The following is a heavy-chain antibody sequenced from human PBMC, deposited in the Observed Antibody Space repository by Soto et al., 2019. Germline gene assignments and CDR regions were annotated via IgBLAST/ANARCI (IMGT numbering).Heavy chain of an antibody. CDR1: GFTFSSYW. V-gene: IGHV3-74*01. J-gene: IGHJ4*02. CDR3: ARDRIAVAALDS. CDR2: IISDGSGT. D-gene: IGHD6-19*01. Sequence: VGSLRLSCAASGFTFSSYWMHWVRQVPGKGLMWVSRIISDGSGTSYADSVKGRFTISRDNARNTLYLQMNSLRAEDTAVYYCARDRIAVAALDSWGQGTVVTVSS.